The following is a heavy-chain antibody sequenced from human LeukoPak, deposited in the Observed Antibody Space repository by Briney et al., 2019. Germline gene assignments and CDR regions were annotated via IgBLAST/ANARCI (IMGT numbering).Heavy chain of an antibody. D-gene: IGHD3-10*01. CDR1: GGSISSYY. Sequence: SETLSLTCTVSGGSISSYYWSWIRQPPGKGLEWIGYIYYSGSTNYNPSLKSRVTISVDTSKNQFSLKLSSVTAADTAMYYCTRDSGTTGEVKFDPWGQGILVTVSS. J-gene: IGHJ5*02. V-gene: IGHV4-59*01. CDR2: IYYSGST. CDR3: TRDSGTTGEVKFDP.